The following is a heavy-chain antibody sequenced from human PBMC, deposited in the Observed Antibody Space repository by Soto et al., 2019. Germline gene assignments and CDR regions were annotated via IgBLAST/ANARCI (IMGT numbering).Heavy chain of an antibody. CDR2: ILYDGSNK. CDR1: WFTFSNYG. Sequence: GGSLRLSCAASWFTFSNYGMHWARQAPGKGLEWVAAILYDGSNKYYADSVKGRFTISRDNSKNTLYLQMNSLRAEDTAVYYCARDRYSYYDFWSGSLPYYYYGMDVWGQGTTVTVSS. V-gene: IGHV3-33*01. D-gene: IGHD3-3*01. J-gene: IGHJ6*02. CDR3: ARDRYSYYDFWSGSLPYYYYGMDV.